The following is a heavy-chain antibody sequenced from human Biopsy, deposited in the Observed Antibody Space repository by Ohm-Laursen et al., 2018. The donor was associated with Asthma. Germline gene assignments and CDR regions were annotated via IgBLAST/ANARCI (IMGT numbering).Heavy chain of an antibody. V-gene: IGHV1-2*06. J-gene: IGHJ5*02. Sequence: ASVKVSCKVSGYTFIGCHIHWMRQAPGQGLEWMGRINPNSGGTNYAQKFQGRVTMTRDTPISTAYMEVSRLRSDDTAVCYCARGQKSAGDRWFDPWGQGTLVTVSS. CDR3: ARGQKSAGDRWFDP. CDR1: GYTFIGCH. D-gene: IGHD6-13*01. CDR2: INPNSGGT.